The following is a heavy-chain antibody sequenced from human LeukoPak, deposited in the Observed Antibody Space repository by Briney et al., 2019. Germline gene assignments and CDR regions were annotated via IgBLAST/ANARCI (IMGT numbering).Heavy chain of an antibody. CDR1: GFTFSSYW. CDR2: IKQDGSEK. CDR3: ASVEPEWNRKYYFDY. Sequence: GGSLRLSCAASGFTFSSYWMSWVRQAPGKGLEWVANIKQDGSEKYYVDSVKGRFTISRDNAKNSLYLQMNSLRAEDTAVYYCASVEPEWNRKYYFDYSGQGTLVTVSS. V-gene: IGHV3-7*01. J-gene: IGHJ4*02. D-gene: IGHD1-1*01.